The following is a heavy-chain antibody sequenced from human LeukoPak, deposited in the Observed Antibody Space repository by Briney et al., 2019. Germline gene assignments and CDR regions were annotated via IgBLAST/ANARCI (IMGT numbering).Heavy chain of an antibody. D-gene: IGHD1-14*01. J-gene: IGHJ4*02. CDR3: ATETIGRHYDY. CDR1: GFTFSSCG. CDR2: IGPTGTDR. V-gene: IGHV3-21*01. Sequence: GESLKISCAASGFTFSSCGFNWVRQAPGKGLEWVSSIGPTGTDRYYADSVRGRFTISRDNAKNSMYLQMGSLRDEDTAVYYCATETIGRHYDYWGQGTLLTVSS.